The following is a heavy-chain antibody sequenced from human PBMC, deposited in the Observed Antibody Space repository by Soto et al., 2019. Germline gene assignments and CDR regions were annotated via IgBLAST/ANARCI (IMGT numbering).Heavy chain of an antibody. CDR2: ITPYNGDT. V-gene: IGHV1-18*01. D-gene: IGHD2-15*01. CDR3: ARLAPCSVGICYSRPLDY. CDR1: GYTFATYG. Sequence: QVQLQQSGAEVKKPGASLKVSCKASGYTFATYGISWVRQAPGQGLEWMGWITPYNGDTNYAQRLQGRVTMTTDISTNTAYMEVRILRSDDTAVYYCARLAPCSVGICYSRPLDYWGQGTLVTVSS. J-gene: IGHJ4*02.